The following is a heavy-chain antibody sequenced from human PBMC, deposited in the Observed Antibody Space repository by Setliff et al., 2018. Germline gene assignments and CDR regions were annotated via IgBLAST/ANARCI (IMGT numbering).Heavy chain of an antibody. CDR2: IYYSGST. V-gene: IGHV4-39*01. J-gene: IGHJ4*02. CDR3: ARRRWYIGY. CDR1: GGSISSSSYY. D-gene: IGHD2-15*01. Sequence: SETLSLTCTVSGGSISSSSYYWGWIRQPPGKGLEWIGSIYYSGSTYYNPSLKSRVTISVDTSKNQFSLKLSSVTAADTAVYYCARRRWYIGYWGQGTLVTVSS.